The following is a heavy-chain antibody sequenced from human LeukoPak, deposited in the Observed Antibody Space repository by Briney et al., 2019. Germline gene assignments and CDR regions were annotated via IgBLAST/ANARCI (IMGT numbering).Heavy chain of an antibody. V-gene: IGHV1-2*02. CDR3: ARVTLAATPMAPVDY. J-gene: IGHJ4*02. CDR2: INPNNGVT. D-gene: IGHD5-18*01. CDR1: GYTFTGYY. Sequence: ASVKVSCKASGYTFTGYYIHWVRQAPGQGLEWMGWINPNNGVTNYAQKLQGRVTMTRDTSISTSYMEMSRLRSDDTAVYYCARVTLAATPMAPVDYWGQGTLVTVSS.